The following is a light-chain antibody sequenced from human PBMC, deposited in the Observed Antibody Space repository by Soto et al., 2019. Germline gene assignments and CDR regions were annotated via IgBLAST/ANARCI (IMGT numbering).Light chain of an antibody. Sequence: DIQMTQSPSSLSASVGDRVTISCRASQTIRTYLNWYQQKPGTGPRLLIYRASSVKSGVPPRFSGSGSGRDFTLTISSLRPDDIATYFCQQSFSSPPWTFGQGTKVDIK. CDR2: RAS. CDR1: QTIRTY. CDR3: QQSFSSPPWT. J-gene: IGKJ1*01. V-gene: IGKV1-39*01.